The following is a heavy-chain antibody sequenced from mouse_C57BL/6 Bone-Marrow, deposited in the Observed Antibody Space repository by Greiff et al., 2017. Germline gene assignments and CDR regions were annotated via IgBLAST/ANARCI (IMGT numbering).Heavy chain of an antibody. CDR1: GYTFTSYW. D-gene: IGHD2-1*01. CDR2: IHPNRGST. V-gene: IGHV1-64*01. CDR3: ARRAPFYYGNSYYFDY. J-gene: IGHJ2*01. Sequence: QVHVKQPGAELVKPGASVTLSCKASGYTFTSYWLHWVKQRPGQGLEWIGMIHPNRGSTNYNEKFKSKATLTVDKSSSTAYMQLSSMTSEDSAVYYCARRAPFYYGNSYYFDYWGQGTTLTVSS.